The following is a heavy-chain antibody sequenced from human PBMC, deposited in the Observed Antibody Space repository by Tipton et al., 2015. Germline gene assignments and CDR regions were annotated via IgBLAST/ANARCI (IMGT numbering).Heavy chain of an antibody. J-gene: IGHJ4*02. CDR3: ARARGRHGGLFDS. CDR1: SDSINKYY. D-gene: IGHD4-23*01. Sequence: TLSLTCTVSSDSINKYYWSWIRQPPGKELQWIGYIQYSGSTFYNPSLESRVTISVDTSKNQFSLKLSSVTAADTAVYYCARARGRHGGLFDSWGQGILVTVSS. CDR2: IQYSGST. V-gene: IGHV4-59*08.